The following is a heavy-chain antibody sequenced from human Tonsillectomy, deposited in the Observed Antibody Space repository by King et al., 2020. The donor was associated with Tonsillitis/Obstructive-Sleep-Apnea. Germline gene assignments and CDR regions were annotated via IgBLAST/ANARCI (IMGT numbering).Heavy chain of an antibody. CDR2: INSYNGNT. V-gene: IGHV1-18*01. Sequence: VQLVESGTEVKKPGASVKVSCTASGYTFTKYGISWVRQAPGQGLEWMGWINSYNGNTNSAQKLQGRVTMTTDTSTTTAYMELRSLRSDDTAVYYCARGGDFWRGYYPDYWGQAALVTVSS. J-gene: IGHJ4*02. D-gene: IGHD3-3*01. CDR3: ARGGDFWRGYYPDY. CDR1: GYTFTKYG.